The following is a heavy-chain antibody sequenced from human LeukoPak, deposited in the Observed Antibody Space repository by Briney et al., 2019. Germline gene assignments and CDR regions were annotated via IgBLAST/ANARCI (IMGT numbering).Heavy chain of an antibody. D-gene: IGHD2-15*01. CDR3: AKDMEGDRGYCSGGSCYSMGDASDI. Sequence: PGGSLRLSCAASGFTVSSNYMSWVRQAPGKGLEWVSAISGSGGSTYYADSVKGRFTISRDNSKNTLYLQMNSLRAEDTAVYYCAKDMEGDRGYCSGGSCYSMGDASDIWDQGTMVAVSS. CDR1: GFTVSSNY. V-gene: IGHV3-23*01. J-gene: IGHJ3*02. CDR2: ISGSGGST.